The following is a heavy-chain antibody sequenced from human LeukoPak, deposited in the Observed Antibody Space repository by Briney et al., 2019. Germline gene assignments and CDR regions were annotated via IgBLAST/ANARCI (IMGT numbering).Heavy chain of an antibody. D-gene: IGHD1-26*01. V-gene: IGHV4-4*07. Sequence: PSETLSLTCTVSGGSISSYYWSWIRQPPGKGLEWIGRSYTSGSSNYNPSLKSRLTMSVDTPKNQFSLKLSSVSAADTAVYYCALYSGPNDYWGQETRVTVS. CDR2: SYTSGSS. CDR1: GGSISSYY. CDR3: ALYSGPNDY. J-gene: IGHJ4*02.